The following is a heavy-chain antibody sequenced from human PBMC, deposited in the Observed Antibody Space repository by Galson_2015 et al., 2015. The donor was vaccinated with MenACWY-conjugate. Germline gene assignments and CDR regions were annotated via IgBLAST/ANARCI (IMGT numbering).Heavy chain of an antibody. CDR2: ISGSGGST. J-gene: IGHJ4*02. CDR1: GFTFSSYV. CDR3: AKHFDWLFSHFDC. V-gene: IGHV3-23*01. D-gene: IGHD3-9*01. Sequence: SLRLSCAASGFTFSSYVMSWVRQAPGKGLEWVSGISGSGGSTYYADSVKGRFTISRDNSKNTLYLQMNSLRVEDTAVYFCAKHFDWLFSHFDCWGQGTLVTVSS.